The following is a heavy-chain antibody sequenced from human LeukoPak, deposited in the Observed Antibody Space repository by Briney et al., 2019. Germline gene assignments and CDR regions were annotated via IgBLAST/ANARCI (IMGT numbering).Heavy chain of an antibody. CDR3: ARYGDGYNLDY. Sequence: PSETLSLTCTVSGGSISGYYWSWIRQPPGKGLEWIGYIYYSGSTNYNPSLRSRVTISVDTSKNQFSLKLSSVTAADTAVYYCARYGDGYNLDYWGQGTLVTVSS. CDR2: IYYSGST. J-gene: IGHJ4*02. CDR1: GGSISGYY. D-gene: IGHD5-24*01. V-gene: IGHV4-59*01.